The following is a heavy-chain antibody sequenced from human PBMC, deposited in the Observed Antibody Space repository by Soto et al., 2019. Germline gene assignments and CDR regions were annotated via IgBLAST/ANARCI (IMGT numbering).Heavy chain of an antibody. J-gene: IGHJ6*02. CDR2: INPSGGST. V-gene: IGHV1-46*01. CDR3: ARDSPADIAAAATELPPPDGMDV. D-gene: IGHD6-13*01. Sequence: QVQLVQSGAEVKKPGASVKVSCKASGYTFTSYYMHWVRQAPGQGLEWMGIINPSGGSTSYAQKFQGRGTLTRDKATSTVYMELSSLSSEDTAVYYCARDSPADIAAAATELPPPDGMDVWGQGTTVTVSS. CDR1: GYTFTSYY.